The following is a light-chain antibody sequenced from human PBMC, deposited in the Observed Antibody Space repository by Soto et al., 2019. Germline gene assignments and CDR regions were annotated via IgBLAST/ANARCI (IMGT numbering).Light chain of an antibody. CDR3: CSHVGGSSPQWL. CDR1: SNDVGGYNL. V-gene: IGLV2-23*02. J-gene: IGLJ3*02. CDR2: EVN. Sequence: QSVLTQPASVSGSPGQSITISCTGTSNDVGGYNLVSWFQQHPGKAPKLMISEVNKRPSGVSNRFSGSKSANTASLTISGLQAEDEADYYCCSHVGGSSPQWLFGGGTKLTV.